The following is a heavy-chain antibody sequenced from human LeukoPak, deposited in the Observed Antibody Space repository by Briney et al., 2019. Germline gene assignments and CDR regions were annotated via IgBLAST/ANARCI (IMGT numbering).Heavy chain of an antibody. Sequence: PSETLSLTCAVSGPGSFIGYYWSWLRQPPGRGLEWIGEVNHNGITNYNPSLKSRLTISLGTSKNQFSLNLTSVTAADSAVYYCARGTLTTMTNVLFDYWDQGSLVTVSS. CDR2: VNHNGIT. CDR3: ARGTLTTMTNVLFDY. J-gene: IGHJ4*02. V-gene: IGHV4-34*01. D-gene: IGHD4-17*01. CDR1: GPGSFIGYY.